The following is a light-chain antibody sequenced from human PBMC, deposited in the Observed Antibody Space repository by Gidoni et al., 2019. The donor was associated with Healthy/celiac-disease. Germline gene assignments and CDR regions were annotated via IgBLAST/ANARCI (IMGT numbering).Light chain of an antibody. CDR1: QSISSW. Sequence: DIQMTQSPSTLSASVGDRVTITCRASQSISSWLAWYQQKPGKAPKLLIYDASSLESGVPSRFSGSGSGTEFTLTISSLQPDDFATYYCQQYNSYRATFXXXTKVEIK. CDR2: DAS. V-gene: IGKV1-5*01. J-gene: IGKJ1*01. CDR3: QQYNSYRAT.